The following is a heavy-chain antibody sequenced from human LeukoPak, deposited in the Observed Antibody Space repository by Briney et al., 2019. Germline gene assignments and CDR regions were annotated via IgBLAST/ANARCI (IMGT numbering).Heavy chain of an antibody. CDR3: ARGGGSHLFATFDI. CDR2: MSYDGTNK. J-gene: IGHJ3*02. CDR1: EFTFSNYA. V-gene: IGHV3-30-3*01. Sequence: PGGSLRLSCAASEFTFSNYAINWVRQAPGKGLEWVAVMSYDGTNKYYADSVKGRFTISRDNSKNTLYLQMNSLRAEDTAVYYCARGGGSHLFATFDIWGQGTMVTVSS. D-gene: IGHD3-16*01.